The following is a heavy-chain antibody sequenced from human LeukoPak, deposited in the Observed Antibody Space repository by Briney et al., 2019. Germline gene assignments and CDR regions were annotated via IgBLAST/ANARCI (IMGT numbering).Heavy chain of an antibody. CDR1: GGSISSYY. CDR2: IYYSGST. V-gene: IGHV4-59*01. J-gene: IGHJ4*02. Sequence: SETLSLTCTVSGGSISSYYWSWIRQPPGKGLEWIGYIYYSGSTNYNPSLKSRVTISVDTSKNQFSLKLSPVTAADTAVYYCARMTPPDYYFDYWGQGTLVTVSS. CDR3: ARMTPPDYYFDY.